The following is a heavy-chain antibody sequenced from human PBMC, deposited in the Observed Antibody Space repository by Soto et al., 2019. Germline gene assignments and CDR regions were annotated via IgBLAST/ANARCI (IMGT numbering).Heavy chain of an antibody. Sequence: QVQLVQSGAEVKKPGASVKVSCKASGYTFTSYGISWVRQAPGQGLEWMGWISAYNGNTNYAQKLQGRVTMTTDTSTSTAYMELRSLRSDDTAVYYCASVTVGYCSGCSCYSQAFDIWGQGTMVTVSS. J-gene: IGHJ3*02. CDR3: ASVTVGYCSGCSCYSQAFDI. CDR2: ISAYNGNT. CDR1: GYTFTSYG. D-gene: IGHD2-15*01. V-gene: IGHV1-18*01.